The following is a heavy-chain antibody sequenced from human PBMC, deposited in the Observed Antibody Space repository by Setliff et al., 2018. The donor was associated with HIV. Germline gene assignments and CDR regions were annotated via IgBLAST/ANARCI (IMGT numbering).Heavy chain of an antibody. Sequence: PSETLSLTCTVSGASIRSQYWSWIRKPPGKGLEWIGYISYSGSTNYNPSLESRFAMSVDTSKQQFSLEVSSVTAADTAVYYCARTRGYSYGTLAGFDYWGRGSLFTVSS. CDR2: ISYSGST. CDR1: GASIRSQY. V-gene: IGHV4-59*11. J-gene: IGHJ4*01. D-gene: IGHD5-18*01. CDR3: ARTRGYSYGTLAGFDY.